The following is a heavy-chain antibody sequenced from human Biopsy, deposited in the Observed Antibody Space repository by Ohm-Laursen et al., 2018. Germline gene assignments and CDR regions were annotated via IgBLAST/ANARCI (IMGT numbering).Heavy chain of an antibody. V-gene: IGHV1-2*02. CDR2: INCKTGAT. CDR3: ARDPLNGHKHFDY. D-gene: IGHD2-8*01. J-gene: IGHJ4*02. Sequence: ATVTISCKPSSSTFTDYNIHWMRQAPGQGLEWLGYINCKTGATNYAQKIQGTVTMTRDTSISTAYLALGSLRSADTAIYYCARDPLNGHKHFDYWGQGSLVTVSS. CDR1: SSTFTDYN.